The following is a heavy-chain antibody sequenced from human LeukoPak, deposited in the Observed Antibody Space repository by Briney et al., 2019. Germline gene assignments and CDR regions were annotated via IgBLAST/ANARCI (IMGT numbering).Heavy chain of an antibody. D-gene: IGHD6-13*01. V-gene: IGHV4-39*01. J-gene: IGHJ4*01. CDR3: ASDKGYSNNYSDY. Sequence: SETLSLTCTVSGGSISTTGYYWAWIRQPPGKGLEWIASIYYSGSTYYNSSLKSRVTISVDTSRNQFSLKLSSVTAADTALYYCASDKGYSNNYSDYWGQGTLVTVSS. CDR2: IYYSGST. CDR1: GGSISTTGYY.